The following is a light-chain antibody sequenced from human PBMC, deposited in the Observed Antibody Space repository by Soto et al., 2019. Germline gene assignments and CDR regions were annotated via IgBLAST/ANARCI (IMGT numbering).Light chain of an antibody. Sequence: HSALTQPASVSGSPGQSITISCTGTTSDVGSYNYVSWYQKNPGKAPKLLVYDVSNRPSGVSNRFSGSKSGNTASLTISGLQPEDEADYYCSSYTSSSTWVFGGGTKVTVL. CDR1: TSDVGSYNY. J-gene: IGLJ3*02. CDR2: DVS. V-gene: IGLV2-14*01. CDR3: SSYTSSSTWV.